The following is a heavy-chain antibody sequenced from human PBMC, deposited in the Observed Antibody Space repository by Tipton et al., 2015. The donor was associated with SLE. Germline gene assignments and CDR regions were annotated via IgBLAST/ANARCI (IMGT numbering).Heavy chain of an antibody. CDR1: GGSISSYH. Sequence: TLSLTCTVSGGSISSYHWSWIRQPPGKGLEWIGYVSDSGATNYSPSLKSRVTISVDTPKNQFSLRLNSVTAADTAVYYCARGYSSSWYSYYYMDVWGKGTTVTVSS. CDR3: ARGYSSSWYSYYYMDV. CDR2: VSDSGAT. V-gene: IGHV4-59*01. D-gene: IGHD6-13*01. J-gene: IGHJ6*03.